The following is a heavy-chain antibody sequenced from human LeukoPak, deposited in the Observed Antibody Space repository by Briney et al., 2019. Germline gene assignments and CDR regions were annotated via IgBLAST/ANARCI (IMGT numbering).Heavy chain of an antibody. J-gene: IGHJ4*02. D-gene: IGHD3-9*01. CDR2: ISGSGGRT. CDR1: GFTFSTYA. V-gene: IGHV3-23*01. CDR3: AKDTYDILTGHYNGYFDY. Sequence: GGSLRLSCAASGFTFSTYAMTWVRQAPGKGLEWVSAISGSGGRTYLADSVKGRFTISRDISKNTLYLQMNSLRAEDTAVYCCAKDTYDILTGHYNGYFDYWGQGTLVTVSS.